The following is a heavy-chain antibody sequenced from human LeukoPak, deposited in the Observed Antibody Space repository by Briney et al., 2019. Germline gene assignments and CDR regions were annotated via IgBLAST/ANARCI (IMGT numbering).Heavy chain of an antibody. J-gene: IGHJ4*02. D-gene: IGHD4-17*01. Sequence: VASVKVSCKASGYTFTKYAIHWVRQAPGQRLEWMGWINAGNGNTKYSQNFQGRVTITRDTSASTVYMELSSLRSEDTAVYYCAKGYGQGVDYWGQGTLVTVSS. CDR1: GYTFTKYA. CDR3: AKGYGQGVDY. V-gene: IGHV1-3*01. CDR2: INAGNGNT.